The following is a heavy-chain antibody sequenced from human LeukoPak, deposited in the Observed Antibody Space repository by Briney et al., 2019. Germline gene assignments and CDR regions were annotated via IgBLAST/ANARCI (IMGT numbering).Heavy chain of an antibody. D-gene: IGHD2-15*01. CDR3: AREKGYCSGGSCYGSWFDP. CDR2: IYYSGST. V-gene: IGHV4-31*03. J-gene: IGHJ5*02. CDR1: GGSISSGGYY. Sequence: PSETLSLTCTVSGGSISSGGYYWSGIRQHPGKGLEWIGYIYYSGSTYYNPSLKSRVTISVDTSKNQFSLKLSSVTAADTAVYYCAREKGYCSGGSCYGSWFDPWGQGTLVTVSS.